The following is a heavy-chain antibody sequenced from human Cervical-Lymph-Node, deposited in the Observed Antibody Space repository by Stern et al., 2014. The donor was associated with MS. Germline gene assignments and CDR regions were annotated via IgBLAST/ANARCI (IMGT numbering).Heavy chain of an antibody. CDR3: ATPVSVTVGAMDV. D-gene: IGHD2-21*02. CDR2: IIPIFGTP. CDR1: GGAFNTYP. Sequence: MQLVESGAEVKKPGSSVKVSCKASGGAFNTYPINWVRQARGRALEWKGGIIPIFGTPNYAQRFKGRVTIGADEATTTAYMELSSLTYEDTAVYYCATPVSVTVGAMDVWGQGTAVTVSS. J-gene: IGHJ6*02. V-gene: IGHV1-69*01.